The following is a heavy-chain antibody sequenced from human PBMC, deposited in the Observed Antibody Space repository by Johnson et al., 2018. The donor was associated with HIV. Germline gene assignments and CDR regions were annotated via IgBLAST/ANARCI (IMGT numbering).Heavy chain of an antibody. CDR3: AKDKVVVTALYDAFDI. Sequence: QVQLVESGGGVVQPGGSLRLSCAASGFTFSSYGMHWVRQAPGKGLEWVAFIRYDGSSKYYADSVKGRFTISRDNSKNTLYLHMNSLRADDTAVYYCAKDKVVVTALYDAFDIWGQGTMVTVSS. D-gene: IGHD2-21*02. CDR1: GFTFSSYG. V-gene: IGHV3-30*02. J-gene: IGHJ3*02. CDR2: IRYDGSSK.